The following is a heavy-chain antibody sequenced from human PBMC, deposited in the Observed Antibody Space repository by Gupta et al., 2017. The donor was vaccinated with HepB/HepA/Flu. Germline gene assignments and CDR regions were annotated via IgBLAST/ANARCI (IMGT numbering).Heavy chain of an antibody. Sequence: QVTLKESGPVLVKPTETLTLTCTVSGFSLSNARMGVSWIRQPPGKALEWLAHIFSNDDKSYSTALKSRLTISKDTSKSQVVLTMTNMDPVQTATYYCARMVLGVSNYMDVWGKGPTVTVCS. V-gene: IGHV2-26*01. D-gene: IGHD3-10*01. CDR2: IFSNDDK. CDR3: ARMVLGVSNYMDV. J-gene: IGHJ6*03. CDR1: GFSLSNARMG.